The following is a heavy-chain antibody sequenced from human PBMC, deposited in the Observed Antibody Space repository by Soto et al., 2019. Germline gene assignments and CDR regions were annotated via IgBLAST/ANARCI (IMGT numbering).Heavy chain of an antibody. CDR2: IYYSGST. V-gene: IGHV4-59*01. CDR1: GGSISSYY. Sequence: SETLSLTCTVSGGSISSYYWSWIRQPPGKGLEWIGYIYYSGSTNYNPSLKSRVTISVDTSKNQFSLKLSSVTAADTAVYYCARDMWGSSTNYYYYGMDVWGQGTTVTVSS. CDR3: ARDMWGSSTNYYYYGMDV. D-gene: IGHD2-2*01. J-gene: IGHJ6*02.